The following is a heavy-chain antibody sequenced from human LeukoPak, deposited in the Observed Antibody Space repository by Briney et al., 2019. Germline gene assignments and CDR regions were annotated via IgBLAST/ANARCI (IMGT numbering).Heavy chain of an antibody. D-gene: IGHD2-2*03. CDR3: AKAGGMDIVVVPAAPDAFDI. CDR2: ISGSGGST. V-gene: IGHV3-23*01. Sequence: GGSLRLSCAASGFTFSSYAMSWVRQAPGKGLEWVSVISGSGGSTYYADSVKGRFTISRDNSKNTLYLQMNSLRAEDTAVYYCAKAGGMDIVVVPAAPDAFDIWGQGTMVTVSS. CDR1: GFTFSSYA. J-gene: IGHJ3*02.